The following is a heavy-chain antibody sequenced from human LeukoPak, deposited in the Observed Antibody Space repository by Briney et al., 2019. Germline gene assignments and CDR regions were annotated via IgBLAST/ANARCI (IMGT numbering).Heavy chain of an antibody. CDR1: GFAFDEHG. CDR2: INWSGGST. CDR3: ARAPITSPFYFDY. V-gene: IGHV3-20*04. Sequence: GGSLRLSCTASGFAFDEHGMSWVRQVPGKGLEWVSGINWSGGSTGYADPLRGRFTISRDNAKNSPYLQMDSLRAEDTALYYCARAPITSPFYFDYWGQGTLVTVSS. J-gene: IGHJ4*02. D-gene: IGHD2-2*01.